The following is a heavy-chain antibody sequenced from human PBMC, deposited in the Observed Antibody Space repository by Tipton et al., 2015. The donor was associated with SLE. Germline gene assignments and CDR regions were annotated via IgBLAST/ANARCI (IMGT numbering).Heavy chain of an antibody. CDR1: GFIFSSYG. Sequence: SLRLSCAGSGFIFSSYGMTWVRQAPGKGLEWVSTISAGGGVTRFADSVKGRFTISRDNSKNTVYLHMNSLETEDTAVYFCASEHDFGIYIDSWGQGTLVTVSS. V-gene: IGHV3-23*01. CDR2: ISAGGGVT. D-gene: IGHD4-17*01. CDR3: ASEHDFGIYIDS. J-gene: IGHJ4*02.